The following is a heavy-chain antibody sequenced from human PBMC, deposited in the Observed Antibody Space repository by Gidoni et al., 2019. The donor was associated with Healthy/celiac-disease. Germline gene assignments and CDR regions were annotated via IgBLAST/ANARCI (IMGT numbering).Heavy chain of an antibody. J-gene: IGHJ3*02. CDR3: ARDHGVGGQPGAFDI. CDR1: GSTFRSYA. Sequence: QVQLVQSGAEVKKPGSSVQVSCKASGSTFRSYAISWVRQAPGQGLEWMGGIIPIFGKANYAQKFQGRVTITADESTSTAYMELSSLRSEDTAVYYCARDHGVGGQPGAFDIWGQGTMVTVSS. V-gene: IGHV1-69*01. CDR2: IIPIFGKA. D-gene: IGHD3-16*01.